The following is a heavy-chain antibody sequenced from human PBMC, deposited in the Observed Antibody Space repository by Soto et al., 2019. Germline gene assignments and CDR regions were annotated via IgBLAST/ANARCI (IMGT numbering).Heavy chain of an antibody. CDR1: DSTFRSYS. D-gene: IGHD2-2*02. CDR2: ISSGSSVI. CDR3: ARGGRGYTKDDTFDI. V-gene: IGHV3-21*01. Sequence: EVQLVESGGGLVKPGESLRLSCVASDSTFRSYSMNWVRQAPGRVLEWVSIISSGSSVIFYADSMKGRFTISRDNAKNSLYLQMNSRRAEHTAVYYCARGGRGYTKDDTFDIWGQGTMVTVSS. J-gene: IGHJ3*02.